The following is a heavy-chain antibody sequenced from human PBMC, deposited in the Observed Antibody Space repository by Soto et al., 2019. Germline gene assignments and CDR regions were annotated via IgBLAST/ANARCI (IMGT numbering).Heavy chain of an antibody. D-gene: IGHD3-16*02. CDR1: GYSFTSYW. V-gene: IGHV5-10-1*01. Sequence: EVQLVQSGAEVKKPGESLRISCKGSGYSFTSYWISWVRQMPGKGLEWIGRIDPSDSYTNYSPSFQGHVTISADKSISTAYLQWSSLKASDTAMYYCARLTHDYVWGSYRRTVGYWGQGTLVTVSS. CDR3: ARLTHDYVWGSYRRTVGY. J-gene: IGHJ4*02. CDR2: IDPSDSYT.